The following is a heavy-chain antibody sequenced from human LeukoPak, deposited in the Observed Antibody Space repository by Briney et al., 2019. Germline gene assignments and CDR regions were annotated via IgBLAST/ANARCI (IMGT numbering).Heavy chain of an antibody. D-gene: IGHD2-2*01. V-gene: IGHV4-4*07. CDR2: IYTSGST. Sequence: LETLSLTCTVSGGSISSYYWSWIRQPAGKGLEWIGRIYTSGSTNYNPSLKSRVTMSVDTSKNQFSLKLSSVTAADTAVYYCARRYCSSTSCWWDWFDPWGQGTLVTVSS. CDR3: ARRYCSSTSCWWDWFDP. CDR1: GGSISSYY. J-gene: IGHJ5*02.